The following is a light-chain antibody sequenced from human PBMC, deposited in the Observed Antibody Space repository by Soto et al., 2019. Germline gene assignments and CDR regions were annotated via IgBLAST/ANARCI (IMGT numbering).Light chain of an antibody. V-gene: IGKV3-15*01. CDR3: QQFHNWPWT. Sequence: EIVMTQSPYTLSVSPGERVTLSCRASQSVSSDLAWYQQKPGQAPRLLIYGASTRATGMPARFSGSGSGTEFALTISSLQSEDFAVYYCQQFHNWPWTFGQGTKVDIK. J-gene: IGKJ1*01. CDR1: QSVSSD. CDR2: GAS.